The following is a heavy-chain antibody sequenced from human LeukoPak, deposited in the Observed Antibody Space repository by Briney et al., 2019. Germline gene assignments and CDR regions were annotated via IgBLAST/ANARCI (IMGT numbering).Heavy chain of an antibody. CDR1: GYTFTNYW. CDR3: ARRHLSGGDPYYFDY. V-gene: IGHV5-51*01. Sequence: GESLKISCKGFGYTFTNYWTGWVRQMPGKGLEWMGIIFPGDFDTRYSPSFQGQVTISADKSIGTAYLQLSSLKASDSAMYYCARRHLSGGDPYYFDYWGQGTLVTVSS. D-gene: IGHD2-21*01. J-gene: IGHJ4*02. CDR2: IFPGDFDT.